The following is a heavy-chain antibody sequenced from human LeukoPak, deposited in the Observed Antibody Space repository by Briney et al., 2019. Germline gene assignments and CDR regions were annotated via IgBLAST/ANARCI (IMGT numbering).Heavy chain of an antibody. Sequence: PSETLSLTCSVSGGSIRDSSYYWALIRQPPGKGLEWIGSIYYSGSTYYNPSLQSRVTMSVDTSRNQFSLKLSSVTAADTAVYYCARQGGWYDYYFDYWGQGTLVTVSS. CDR1: GGSIRDSSYY. CDR3: ARQGGWYDYYFDY. J-gene: IGHJ4*02. V-gene: IGHV4-39*01. D-gene: IGHD6-19*01. CDR2: IYYSGST.